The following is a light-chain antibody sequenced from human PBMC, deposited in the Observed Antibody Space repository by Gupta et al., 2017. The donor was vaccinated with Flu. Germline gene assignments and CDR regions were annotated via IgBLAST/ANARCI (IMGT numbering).Light chain of an antibody. V-gene: IGLV2-23*03. Sequence: QSALTQPASVSGSPGQSITISCTGTSSDVGSYNLVSWYQQHPGKAPKLMIDDGSKRPSGVSNRFSGSKSGNTASLTISXLXAEDEAXYYCCSYAGSSTFLWVFGGGTKLTVL. CDR3: CSYAGSSTFLWV. CDR2: DGS. CDR1: SSDVGSYNL. J-gene: IGLJ3*02.